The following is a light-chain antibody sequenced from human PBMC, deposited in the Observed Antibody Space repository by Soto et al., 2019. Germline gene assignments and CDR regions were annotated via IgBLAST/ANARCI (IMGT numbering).Light chain of an antibody. CDR3: QHYGSSPWT. CDR2: GAS. Sequence: ENVLTQSPGTLSLSPGEIATLSCRASQSVSSSYLAWYQQKPGQAPRLLIYGASSRATGIPDRFSGSGSGTDFTLTISRLEPEDFAVYYCQHYGSSPWTFGQGTKVEIK. J-gene: IGKJ1*01. V-gene: IGKV3-20*01. CDR1: QSVSSSY.